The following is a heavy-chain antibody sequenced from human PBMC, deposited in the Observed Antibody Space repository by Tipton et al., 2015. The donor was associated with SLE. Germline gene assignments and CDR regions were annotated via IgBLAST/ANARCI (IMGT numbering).Heavy chain of an antibody. CDR1: SYSISSGYY. Sequence: GLVKPSETVSLTCAVSSYSISSGYYWGWIRQPPGKGLEWIGTISHGEGSYYNPSLKSRVTMSVDTSKNQFSLKLNSVTAADTAVYYCARHPRHITASGTFPKAGSQHWGQGTLVIVSS. V-gene: IGHV4-38-2*01. J-gene: IGHJ1*01. CDR2: ISHGEGS. D-gene: IGHD3-10*01. CDR3: ARHPRHITASGTFPKAGSQH.